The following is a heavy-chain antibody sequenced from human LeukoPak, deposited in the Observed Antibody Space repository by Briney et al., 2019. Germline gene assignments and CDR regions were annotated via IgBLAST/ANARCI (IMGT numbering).Heavy chain of an antibody. D-gene: IGHD3-22*01. CDR3: AREAYYYDSSGYVHDAFDI. CDR1: GFTFSSYS. Sequence: GGSLRLSCAASGFTFSSYSMNWVRQAPGKGLEWVSSISSRSSYIYHADSVKGRFTISRDNAKNSLYLQMNSLRAEDTAVYYCAREAYYYDSSGYVHDAFDIWGQGTVVTVSS. J-gene: IGHJ3*02. CDR2: ISSRSSYI. V-gene: IGHV3-21*01.